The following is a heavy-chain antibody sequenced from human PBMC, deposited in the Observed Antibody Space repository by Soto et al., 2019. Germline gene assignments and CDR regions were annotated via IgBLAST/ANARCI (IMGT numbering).Heavy chain of an antibody. V-gene: IGHV1-8*01. CDR1: GYTFTSYD. J-gene: IGHJ4*02. Sequence: QVQLVQSGAEVKKPGASVKVSCKASGYTFTSYDINWVRQATGQGLEWLGWMNPNSGNTGYAQKFQGRVAMTRNTSISTAYMELSSLRSEDTAVYYCASSNRGLSSSWQSIDYWGQGTLVTVSS. D-gene: IGHD6-13*01. CDR3: ASSNRGLSSSWQSIDY. CDR2: MNPNSGNT.